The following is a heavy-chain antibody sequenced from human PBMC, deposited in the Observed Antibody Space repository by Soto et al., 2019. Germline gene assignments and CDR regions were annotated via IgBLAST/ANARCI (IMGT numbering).Heavy chain of an antibody. CDR2: INPNSGGT. V-gene: IGHV1-2*04. D-gene: IGHD6-13*01. CDR3: ARDRSIAAAGTPYIYYYYGMDV. Sequence: VKVSCKASGYTFTGYYMHWVRQAPGQRLEWMGWINPNSGGTNYAQEFQGWVTMTRDTSISTAYMELSRLRSDDTAVYYCARDRSIAAAGTPYIYYYYGMDVWGQGTTVTVSS. J-gene: IGHJ6*02. CDR1: GYTFTGYY.